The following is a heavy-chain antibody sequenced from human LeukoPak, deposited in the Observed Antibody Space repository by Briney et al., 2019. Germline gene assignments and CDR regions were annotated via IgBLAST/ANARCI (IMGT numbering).Heavy chain of an antibody. V-gene: IGHV3-15*07. J-gene: IGHJ3*02. CDR1: GFTFSNAW. Sequence: PGGSLRLSCAASGFTFSNAWMNWVRQAPGKGLEWVGRIKSKTDGGTTDYAAPVKGRFTISRDDSKNTLYLQMNSLKTEDTAVYYCTTDPSMIVVVNDAFGIWGQGTMVTVSS. D-gene: IGHD3-22*01. CDR2: IKSKTDGGTT. CDR3: TTDPSMIVVVNDAFGI.